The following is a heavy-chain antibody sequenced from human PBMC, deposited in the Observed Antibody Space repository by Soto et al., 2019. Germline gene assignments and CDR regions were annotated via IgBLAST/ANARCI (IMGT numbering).Heavy chain of an antibody. Sequence: EVQLVQSGAEVKESGESLKMSCKGSGYSFATYWIDWVRQMPGKGLEWMGSVYPGDSDTRYSPAFQGQVAISADKSISTAYLQWSSLKASDTAMYYCARRGDYGARVAFDIWGQGTMVTVSS. CDR2: VYPGDSDT. D-gene: IGHD4-17*01. CDR3: ARRGDYGARVAFDI. CDR1: GYSFATYW. V-gene: IGHV5-51*03. J-gene: IGHJ3*02.